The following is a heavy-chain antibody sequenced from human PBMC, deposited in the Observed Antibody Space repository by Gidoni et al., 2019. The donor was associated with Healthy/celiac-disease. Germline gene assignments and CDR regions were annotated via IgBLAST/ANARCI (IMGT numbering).Heavy chain of an antibody. J-gene: IGHJ4*02. CDR3: ARGNYYDSSGPRGFDY. CDR1: VGSISSGGYY. D-gene: IGHD3-22*01. Sequence: QVQLQESGPGLVKPSQTLSLTCTVSVGSISSGGYYWSWIRQHPGKGLEWIGYIYYSGSTYYNPSLKSLVTISVDTSKNQFSLKLSSVTAADTAVYYCARGNYYDSSGPRGFDYWGQGTLVTVSS. V-gene: IGHV4-31*01. CDR2: IYYSGST.